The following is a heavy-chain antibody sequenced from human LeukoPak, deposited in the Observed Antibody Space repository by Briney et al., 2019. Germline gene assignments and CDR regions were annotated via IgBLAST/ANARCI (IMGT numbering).Heavy chain of an antibody. D-gene: IGHD2-2*01. Sequence: GGSLRLSCAASRFTSNTYTMHWVRQAPGKGLELVSSITSGSSYIYYADSVMGRFTISRDNAKNSLYLQMSSLRAEDTAVYYCARILGYCSGTSCQDYWGQGTVVTVSS. J-gene: IGHJ4*02. CDR3: ARILGYCSGTSCQDY. CDR2: ITSGSSYI. CDR1: RFTSNTYT. V-gene: IGHV3-21*01.